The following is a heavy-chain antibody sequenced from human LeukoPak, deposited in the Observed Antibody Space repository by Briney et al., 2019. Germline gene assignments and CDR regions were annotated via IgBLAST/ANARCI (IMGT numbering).Heavy chain of an antibody. CDR1: GGSISSDGVY. CDR3: XRHVSNGWDYYYGLDV. J-gene: IGHJ6*02. Sequence: SETLSLTCTVSGGSISSDGVYWGWVRQPPGKGLEWIGSIFHSGGTYYNPSLKSRVSIPVDTSKNQFSLNLNSVTAADTAVYYCXRHVSNGWDYYYGLDVWGQGATVTVSS. CDR2: IFHSGGT. D-gene: IGHD6-25*01. V-gene: IGHV4-39*01.